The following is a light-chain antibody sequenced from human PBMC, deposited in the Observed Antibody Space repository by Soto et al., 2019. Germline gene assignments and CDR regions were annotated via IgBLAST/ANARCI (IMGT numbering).Light chain of an antibody. J-gene: IGKJ4*01. CDR2: DAS. V-gene: IGKV3-11*01. Sequence: EIVLTQSPATLSLSPGQRATLSCRASQSVGSLLAWYQQKPGQAPRLLIYDASHRATGIPARFSGSGSGTDFTLTISSLEPEDFAVYYCQQRSDRLTFGGGTRVDIK. CDR3: QQRSDRLT. CDR1: QSVGSL.